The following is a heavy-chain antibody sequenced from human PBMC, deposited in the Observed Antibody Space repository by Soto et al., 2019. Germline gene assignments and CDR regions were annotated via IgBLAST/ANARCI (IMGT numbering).Heavy chain of an antibody. V-gene: IGHV3-9*01. CDR1: GFTFDDYA. CDR2: ISWNSGSI. CDR3: AKDKGSSTSCYDGGCAFDI. Sequence: GGSLRLSCAASGFTFDDYAMHWVRQAPGKGLEWVSGISWNSGSIGYADSVKGRFTISRDNAKNSLYLQMNSLRAEDTALYYCAKDKGSSTSCYDGGCAFDIWGQGTMVTVSS. J-gene: IGHJ3*02. D-gene: IGHD2-2*01.